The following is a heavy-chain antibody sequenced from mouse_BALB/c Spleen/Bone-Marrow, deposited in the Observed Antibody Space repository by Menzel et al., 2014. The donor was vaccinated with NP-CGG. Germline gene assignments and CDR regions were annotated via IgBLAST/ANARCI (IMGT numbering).Heavy chain of an antibody. V-gene: IGHV4-1*02. CDR1: GFDFSRYW. Sequence: EVKLVESGGGLVQPGGSLKLSCAASGFDFSRYWMSWVRQAPGKGLEWIGEINPDSSTINYTPSLKDKFIISRDNAKNTLYLQMGKVRSEDTALYYCAREGDGSYWYFDVWGAGTTVTVSS. J-gene: IGHJ1*01. CDR2: INPDSSTI. CDR3: AREGDGSYWYFDV. D-gene: IGHD2-3*01.